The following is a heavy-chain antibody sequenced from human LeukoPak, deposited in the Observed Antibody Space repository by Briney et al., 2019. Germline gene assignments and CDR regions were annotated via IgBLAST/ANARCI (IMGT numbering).Heavy chain of an antibody. CDR1: GGSFSGYY. V-gene: IGHV4-34*01. Sequence: PSETLSLTCAVYGGSFSGYYWSWIRQPPGKGLEWIGEINHSGSTNYSPSLKSRVTISVDTSKNQFSLKLSSVTAADTAVYYCARDRGTRVIAVAGRYYYGMDVWGQGTTVTVSS. CDR3: ARDRGTRVIAVAGRYYYGMDV. CDR2: INHSGST. D-gene: IGHD6-19*01. J-gene: IGHJ6*02.